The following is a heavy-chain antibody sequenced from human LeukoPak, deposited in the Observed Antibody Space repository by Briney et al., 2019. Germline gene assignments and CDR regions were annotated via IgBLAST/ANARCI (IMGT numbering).Heavy chain of an antibody. D-gene: IGHD2-2*01. J-gene: IGHJ5*02. CDR2: ISANDGSA. Sequence: GASVKVSCKASGYRFTSYGITWVRQAPGQGREWMGWISANDGSANYTQKLQGRVTMTTDTSTSTAYMEIRDLRSDDTAVYYCARGVVVHYTWFDPWGQGTLVTVSS. CDR1: GYRFTSYG. CDR3: ARGVVVHYTWFDP. V-gene: IGHV1-18*01.